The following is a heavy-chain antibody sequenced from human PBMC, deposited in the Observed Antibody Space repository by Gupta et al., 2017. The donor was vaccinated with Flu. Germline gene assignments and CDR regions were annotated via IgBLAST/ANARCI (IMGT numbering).Heavy chain of an antibody. Sequence: QVQLVQSGAEVKKSGSSVKVSCNASGGTFSSYAISWVRQAPGQGLEWMRGIIPIFGTANYAQKFQGTVTITAYESTSTAYMELCSLSSEVTAVYYCARKAGTPRRYGYLTKNWYFDLWGRGTLVTVSA. CDR1: GGTFSSYA. J-gene: IGHJ2*01. D-gene: IGHD5-12*01. V-gene: IGHV1-69*01. CDR2: IIPIFGTA. CDR3: ARKAGTPRRYGYLTKNWYFDL.